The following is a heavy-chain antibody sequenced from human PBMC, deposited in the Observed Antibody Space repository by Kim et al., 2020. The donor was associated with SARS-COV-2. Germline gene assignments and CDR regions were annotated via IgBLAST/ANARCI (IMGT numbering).Heavy chain of an antibody. CDR3: ARERIGWSS. D-gene: IGHD2-15*01. J-gene: IGHJ5*02. Sequence: GSEKRDVESVEGRFTISRDNAKNSVYLHMNSLRVDDTAVYYCARERIGWSSWGQGTLVTVSS. V-gene: IGHV3-7*01. CDR2: GSEK.